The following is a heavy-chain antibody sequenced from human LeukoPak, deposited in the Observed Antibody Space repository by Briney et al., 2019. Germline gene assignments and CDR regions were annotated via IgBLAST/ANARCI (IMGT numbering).Heavy chain of an antibody. CDR2: IYTSGST. CDR1: GGSISSYY. J-gene: IGHJ4*02. Sequence: NPSETLSLTCTVSGGSISSYYWSWIRQPAGKGLEWIGRIYTSGSTNYNPSLKSRVTMSVDTSKNQFSLQLSSVTAADTAVYYCARDLGYYDSSGYYHPFDYWGQGTLVTVSS. D-gene: IGHD3-22*01. CDR3: ARDLGYYDSSGYYHPFDY. V-gene: IGHV4-4*07.